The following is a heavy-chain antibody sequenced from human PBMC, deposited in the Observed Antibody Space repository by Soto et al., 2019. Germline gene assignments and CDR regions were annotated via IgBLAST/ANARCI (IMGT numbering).Heavy chain of an antibody. CDR1: GGSFSGYY. Sequence: SETLSLTCAVYGGSFSGYYWSWIRQPPGKGLEWIGEINHSGSTNYNPSLKSRVTISVDTSKNQFSLKLSSVTAADTAVYYCAREALDYGDYGYYYYYMDVWGKGTTVT. CDR3: AREALDYGDYGYYYYYMDV. CDR2: INHSGST. D-gene: IGHD4-17*01. V-gene: IGHV4-34*01. J-gene: IGHJ6*03.